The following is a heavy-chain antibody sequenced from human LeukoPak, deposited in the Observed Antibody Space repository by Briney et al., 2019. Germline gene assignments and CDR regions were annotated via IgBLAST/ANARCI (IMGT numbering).Heavy chain of an antibody. D-gene: IGHD6-13*01. V-gene: IGHV1-18*01. Sequence: ASVKVSCKASGYTFTSYGISWVRQAPGQGLEWMGWISAYNGNTNYAQKLQGRVTMTTDTSTSTAYMELGSLRSDDTAVYYCAKDWWGRIAAAGTLYYWGQGTLVTVSS. J-gene: IGHJ4*02. CDR2: ISAYNGNT. CDR1: GYTFTSYG. CDR3: AKDWWGRIAAAGTLYY.